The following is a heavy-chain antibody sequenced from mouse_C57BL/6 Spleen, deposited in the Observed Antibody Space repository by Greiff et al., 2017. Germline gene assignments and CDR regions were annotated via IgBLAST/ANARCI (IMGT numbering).Heavy chain of an antibody. J-gene: IGHJ1*03. Sequence: EVQGVESGGGLVKPGGSLKLSCAASGFTFSSYAMSWVRQTPEKRLEWVATISDGGSYTYYPDNVKGRFTISRDNAKNNLYLQMSHLKSEDTAMYYCARDREFTTVVVHWYFDVWGTGTTVTVSS. CDR2: ISDGGSYT. V-gene: IGHV5-4*01. D-gene: IGHD1-1*01. CDR1: GFTFSSYA. CDR3: ARDREFTTVVVHWYFDV.